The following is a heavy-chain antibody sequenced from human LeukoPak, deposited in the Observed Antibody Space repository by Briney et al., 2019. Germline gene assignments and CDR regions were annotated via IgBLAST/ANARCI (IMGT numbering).Heavy chain of an antibody. CDR2: IRYDGSNK. V-gene: IGHV3-30*02. Sequence: GGSLRLSCAASGFTFSSYGMHWVRQAPGKGLEWVAFIRYDGSNKYYADSVKGRFTISRDNSKNTLYLQMNSLRAEDTAVYYCAKTRRFLEWLSPRNAFDIWGQGTMVTVSS. J-gene: IGHJ3*02. D-gene: IGHD3-3*01. CDR1: GFTFSSYG. CDR3: AKTRRFLEWLSPRNAFDI.